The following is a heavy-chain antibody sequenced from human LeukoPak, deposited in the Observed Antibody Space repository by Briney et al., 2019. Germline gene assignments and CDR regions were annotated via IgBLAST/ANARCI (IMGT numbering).Heavy chain of an antibody. J-gene: IGHJ6*03. CDR3: ARDRPRIVVVPDYYYYYMDV. CDR2: INPNSGGT. V-gene: IGHV1-2*02. D-gene: IGHD2-2*01. CDR1: GYTFTGYY. Sequence: ASVKVSCKASGYTFTGYYMHWVRQAPGQGLEWMGWINPNSGGTNYAQKFQGRVTMTRDTSISTAYMELSRLRSDDTAVYYCARDRPRIVVVPDYYYYYMDVWGKGTTVTVSS.